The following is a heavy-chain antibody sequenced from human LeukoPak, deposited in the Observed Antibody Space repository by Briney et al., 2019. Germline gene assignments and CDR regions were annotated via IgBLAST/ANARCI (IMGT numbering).Heavy chain of an antibody. CDR1: GGSISSSSYY. J-gene: IGHJ4*02. CDR2: IYYSGST. V-gene: IGHV4-39*01. D-gene: IGHD1-26*01. Sequence: PSETLSLTCTVSGGSISSSSYYWGWIRQPPGKGLEWIGSIYYSGSTYYNPSLKSRVTISADTSKNQFSLKLSSVTAADTAVYYCARLYSGSYYFADYFDYWGQGTLVTVSS. CDR3: ARLYSGSYYFADYFDY.